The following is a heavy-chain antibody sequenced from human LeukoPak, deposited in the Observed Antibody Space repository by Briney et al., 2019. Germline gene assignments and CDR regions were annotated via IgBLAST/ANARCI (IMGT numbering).Heavy chain of an antibody. CDR2: ISGSCGST. CDR1: GFTFSSYA. CDR3: AKANYGDSTYGGFDY. D-gene: IGHD4-17*01. V-gene: IGHV3-23*01. J-gene: IGHJ4*02. Sequence: PGGSLRLSCAASGFTFSSYAMSWVRQAPGKGLEWVSAISGSCGSTYYADSVKGRFTISRDNSKNTLYLQMNSLRAEDTAVYYCAKANYGDSTYGGFDYWGQGTLVTVSS.